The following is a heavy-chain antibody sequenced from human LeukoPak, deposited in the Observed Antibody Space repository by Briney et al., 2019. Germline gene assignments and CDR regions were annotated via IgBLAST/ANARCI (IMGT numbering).Heavy chain of an antibody. V-gene: IGHV3-30*04. D-gene: IGHD2-21*02. CDR2: ISYDGSNK. J-gene: IGHJ4*02. CDR1: GFTFSSYA. Sequence: GGSLRLSCAASGFTFSSYAMHWVRQAPGKGLEWVAVISYDGSNKYYADSVKGRFTISRDNSKDTLYLQMNSLRAEDTAVYYCAKDLTNCGGDCYSHFDYWGQGTLVTVSS. CDR3: AKDLTNCGGDCYSHFDY.